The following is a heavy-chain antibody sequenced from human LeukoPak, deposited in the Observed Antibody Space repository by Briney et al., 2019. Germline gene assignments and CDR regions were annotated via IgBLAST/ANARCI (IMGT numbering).Heavy chain of an antibody. CDR2: IIPIFGTA. J-gene: IGHJ4*02. D-gene: IGHD2-15*01. Sequence: SVKVSCKASGGTFSSYAISWVRQAPGQGLEWMGGIIPIFGTANYAQKFQGRVTITADESTSTAYMELSSPRSEDTAVYYCAREVVAAFQGLDYWGQGTLVTVSS. CDR3: AREVVAAFQGLDY. CDR1: GGTFSSYA. V-gene: IGHV1-69*01.